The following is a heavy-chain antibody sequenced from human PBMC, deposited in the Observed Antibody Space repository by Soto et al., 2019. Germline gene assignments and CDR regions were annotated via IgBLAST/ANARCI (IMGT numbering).Heavy chain of an antibody. D-gene: IGHD5-18*01. CDR2: ISSSISTM. CDR3: AREVRDTAVADFDY. V-gene: IGHV3-48*02. Sequence: EVQLVESGGGLVQPGGSLRLSCAASGFTFSSYSMNWVRQAPGKGLEWLSYISSSISTMHYADSVKGRFTISRDNXXTSLYLQINSLRDEDKAVYYCAREVRDTAVADFDYWGQGTLVTVSS. J-gene: IGHJ4*02. CDR1: GFTFSSYS.